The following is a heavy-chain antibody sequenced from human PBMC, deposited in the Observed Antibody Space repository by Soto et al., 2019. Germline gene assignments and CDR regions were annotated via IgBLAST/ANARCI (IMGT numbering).Heavy chain of an antibody. CDR3: ARPLEAYYYYYGMDV. CDR1: GFTFSSYG. J-gene: IGHJ6*02. CDR2: IWYDGSNK. Sequence: GGSLRLSCAASGFTFSSYGMHWFRQAPGKWLEWVAVIWYDGSNKYYADSVKGRFTISRDNSKNTLYLQMNSLRAEDTAVYYCARPLEAYYYYYGMDVWGQGXTVTVYS. V-gene: IGHV3-33*01.